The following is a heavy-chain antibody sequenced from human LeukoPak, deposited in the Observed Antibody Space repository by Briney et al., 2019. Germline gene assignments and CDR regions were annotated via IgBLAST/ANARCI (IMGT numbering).Heavy chain of an antibody. CDR2: ISGNGDDT. CDR3: ARTIAQYTNSWLYYYYGMDV. Sequence: LGRTLMLSCTDTGFTFNSYAMSWVRQAPEKGLEWVSSISGNGDDTYHADSVKGRFTVSRDNSKSTLYLQMNSLRAEDTAVFYCARTIAQYTNSWLYYYYGMDVWGQGTTVTVSS. V-gene: IGHV3-23*01. D-gene: IGHD6-13*01. J-gene: IGHJ6*02. CDR1: GFTFNSYA.